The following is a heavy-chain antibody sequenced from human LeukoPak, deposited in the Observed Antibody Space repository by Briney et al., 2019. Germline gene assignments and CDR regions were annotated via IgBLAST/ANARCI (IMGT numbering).Heavy chain of an antibody. CDR2: MNPNSGNT. J-gene: IGHJ4*02. D-gene: IGHD6-13*01. CDR3: ARGTYSSSGGDY. V-gene: IGHV1-8*03. CDR1: GGTFSSYA. Sequence: ASVKVSCKASGGTFSSYAISWVRQATGQGLEWMGWMNPNSGNTGYAQKFQGRVTITRNTSISTAYMELSSLRSEDTAVYYCARGTYSSSGGDYWGQGTLVTVSS.